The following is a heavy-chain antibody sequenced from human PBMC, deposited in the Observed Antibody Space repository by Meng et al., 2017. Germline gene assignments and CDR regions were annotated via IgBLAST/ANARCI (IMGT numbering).Heavy chain of an antibody. D-gene: IGHD2-21*02. Sequence: QGQLVQLGAGVKKPGSSVKVSCKASGGTFSSYAISWVRQAPGQGLEWMGGIIPIFGTANYAQKFQGRVTITADESTSTAYMELSSLRSEDTAVYYCAREIAAAYCGGDCYLWGQGTLVTVSS. CDR2: IIPIFGTA. CDR3: AREIAAAYCGGDCYL. J-gene: IGHJ5*02. CDR1: GGTFSSYA. V-gene: IGHV1-69*01.